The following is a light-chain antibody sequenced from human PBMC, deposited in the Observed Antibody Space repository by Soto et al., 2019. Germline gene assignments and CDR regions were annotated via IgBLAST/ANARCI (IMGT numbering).Light chain of an antibody. J-gene: IGKJ5*01. CDR2: AAR. CDR3: QSYKTARPT. V-gene: IGKV1-27*01. CDR1: QAISNS. Sequence: IQMTQSPSSLSASMGDRVAITCRASQAISNSLAWYQQKPGKPPQLVIYAARTLQSGVPSRFSGSGSGTDLTINISGLQPEDLETYEGQSYKTARPTFGQGTRLEIK.